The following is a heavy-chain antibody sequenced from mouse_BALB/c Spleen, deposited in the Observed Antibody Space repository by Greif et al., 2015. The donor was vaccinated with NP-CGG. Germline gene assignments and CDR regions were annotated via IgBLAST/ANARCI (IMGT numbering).Heavy chain of an antibody. D-gene: IGHD6-5*01. CDR2: IYPGDGDT. CDR1: GYAFSSYW. CDR3: ARGGGLSTGAMDY. V-gene: IGHV1-80*01. J-gene: IGHJ4*01. Sequence: VQRVESGAELVRPGSSVKISCKASGYAFSSYWMNWVKQRPGQGLEWIGQIYPGDGDTNYNGKFKGKATLTADKSSSTAYMQLSSLTSEDSAVYFCARGGGLSTGAMDYWGQGTSVTVSS.